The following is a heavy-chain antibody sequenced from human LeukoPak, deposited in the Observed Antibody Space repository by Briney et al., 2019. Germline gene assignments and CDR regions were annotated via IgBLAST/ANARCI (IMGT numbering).Heavy chain of an antibody. D-gene: IGHD4-17*01. CDR2: IITYNGNT. Sequence: GSSVKVSCKTSGYTFTSYAISWVRQAPGQGLEWMGWIITYNGNTYYSQKLQGRVTMTTDTSTSTAYMELRSLRSDDTAVYFCAKTTVTSEEYFYYYMDVWGKGTTVTVPS. CDR1: GYTFTSYA. J-gene: IGHJ6*03. V-gene: IGHV1-18*01. CDR3: AKTTVTSEEYFYYYMDV.